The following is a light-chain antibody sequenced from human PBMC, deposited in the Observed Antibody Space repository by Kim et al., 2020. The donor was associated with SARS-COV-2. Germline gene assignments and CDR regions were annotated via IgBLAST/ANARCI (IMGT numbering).Light chain of an antibody. CDR1: RSSVGRHF. CDR3: ATWDVTLNGWV. Sequence: GHRVTSSGSGGRSSVGRHFVNWYQQPPGTAPKVFIYNDNQRPSGVPDRFSGSRSGTSASLAISGLQSEDEADYYCATWDVTLNGWVFGGGTQLTVL. V-gene: IGLV1-44*01. J-gene: IGLJ3*02. CDR2: NDN.